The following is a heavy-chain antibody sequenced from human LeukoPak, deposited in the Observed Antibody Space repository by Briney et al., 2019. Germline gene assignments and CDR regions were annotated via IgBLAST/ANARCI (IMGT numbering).Heavy chain of an antibody. CDR1: GYTFTSYY. CDR2: INPSGGST. Sequence: ASVKVSCKASGYTFTSYYMHWVRQAPGQGLEWMGIINPSGGSTSYAQKFQGRVTMTRDTSTSTVYMELSSLRSEDTAVYYCARDKLELRGGGFDLDYWGQGTLVTVSS. J-gene: IGHJ4*02. D-gene: IGHD1-7*01. CDR3: ARDKLELRGGGFDLDY. V-gene: IGHV1-46*01.